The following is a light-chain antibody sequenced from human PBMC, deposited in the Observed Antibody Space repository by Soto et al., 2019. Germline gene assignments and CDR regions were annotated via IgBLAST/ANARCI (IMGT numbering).Light chain of an antibody. CDR3: SSYTISTLV. V-gene: IGLV2-14*03. CDR1: SSDINTYIY. Sequence: QSALTQPACVSGSPGQSITISCTGTSSDINTYIYISWYQQHPGKAPKLIIYDVTNRPPGVSNRFSGSKSGNTASLTISGLQAEDEADYYCSSYTISTLVFATGTKLTVL. CDR2: DVT. J-gene: IGLJ1*01.